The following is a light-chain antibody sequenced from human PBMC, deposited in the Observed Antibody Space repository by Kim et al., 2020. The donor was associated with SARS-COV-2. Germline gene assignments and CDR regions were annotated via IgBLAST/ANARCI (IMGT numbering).Light chain of an antibody. J-gene: IGLJ3*02. V-gene: IGLV1-47*01. CDR3: ATWDNSLRGRV. CDR2: RNN. Sequence: GQRVSSSCSGSSSNIGTQYVYWYQHLPGTAPKLLIYRNNERPSGVPDRFSGSKSGTSASLAISGLRSEDEADYYCATWDNSLRGRVFGGGTQLTVL. CDR1: SSNIGTQY.